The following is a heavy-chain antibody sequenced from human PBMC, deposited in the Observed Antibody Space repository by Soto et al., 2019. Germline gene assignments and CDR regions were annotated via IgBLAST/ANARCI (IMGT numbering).Heavy chain of an antibody. CDR2: ISWDGGRT. CDR3: ARDSYDVSTGQKRYFDH. CDR1: GFSFEDYT. D-gene: IGHD3-9*01. Sequence: AGGSLRLSCAASGFSFEDYTMHWVRHTPGKGPEWISLISWDGGRTLYSDSVKGRFIISRDNSKNSLYLQMNSLTTEGTALYFCARDSYDVSTGQKRYFDHWGQGTLVTVSS. J-gene: IGHJ4*02. V-gene: IGHV3-43*01.